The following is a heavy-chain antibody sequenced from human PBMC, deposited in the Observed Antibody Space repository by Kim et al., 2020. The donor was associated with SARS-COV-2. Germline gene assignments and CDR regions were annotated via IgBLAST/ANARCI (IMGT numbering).Heavy chain of an antibody. Sequence: GGSLRLSCAASGFTFDDYAMHWVRQAPGKGREWVSGISWNSGSIGYSDSVKGRFTISRDNAKNSLYLQMNSLRAEDTALYYCAKDTAPQGTVCDYWGQGTLVTVSS. J-gene: IGHJ4*02. V-gene: IGHV3-9*01. CDR2: ISWNSGSI. CDR3: AKDTAPQGTVCDY. CDR1: GFTFDDYA. D-gene: IGHD3-16*01.